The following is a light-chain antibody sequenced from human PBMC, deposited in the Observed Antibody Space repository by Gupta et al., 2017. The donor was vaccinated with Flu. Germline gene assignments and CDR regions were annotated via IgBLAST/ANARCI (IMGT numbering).Light chain of an antibody. CDR1: SSDVGGYNL. CDR2: EVS. J-gene: IGLJ1*01. CDR3: CSYAGSNSAV. Sequence: QSALSQPASVSGSPGQSIPISCTGSSSDVGGYNLVSWYQQHPGKAPKFLMYEVSTRPSGVSNRFSGSKSGNTASLTISELQAEDEADYYCCSYAGSNSAVFGTGTKVTV. V-gene: IGLV2-23*02.